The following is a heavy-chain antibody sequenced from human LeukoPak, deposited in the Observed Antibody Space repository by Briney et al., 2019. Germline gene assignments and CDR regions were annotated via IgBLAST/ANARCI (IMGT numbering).Heavy chain of an antibody. D-gene: IGHD2-2*02. V-gene: IGHV4-30-2*02. CDR2: IYHSGST. J-gene: IGHJ6*02. Sequence: SETLSLTCAVSGVSISSGGYSWSWIRQPPGKGLEWIGYIYHSGSTYYNPSLKSRVTISVDRSKNQFSLKLSSVTAADTAVYYCARHTQGYYYYGMDVWGQGTTVTVSS. CDR3: ARHTQGYYYYGMDV. CDR1: GVSISSGGYS.